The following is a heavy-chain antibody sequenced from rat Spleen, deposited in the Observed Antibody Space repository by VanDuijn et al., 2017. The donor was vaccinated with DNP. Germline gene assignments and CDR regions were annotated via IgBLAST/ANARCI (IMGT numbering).Heavy chain of an antibody. CDR2: INTGSGGT. CDR3: ARSGFGAVDA. Sequence: QVQLQQSGDELAKPGSSVKISCKASGYSFTSYYISWIKQTTGQGLEYIGYINTGSGGTNYNEKFKGKATLTVDKSSSTAFMQLRGLTPDDSAVYYCARSGFGAVDAWGQGTSVIVSS. CDR1: GYSFTSYY. D-gene: IGHD4-4*01. J-gene: IGHJ4*01. V-gene: IGHV1-43*01.